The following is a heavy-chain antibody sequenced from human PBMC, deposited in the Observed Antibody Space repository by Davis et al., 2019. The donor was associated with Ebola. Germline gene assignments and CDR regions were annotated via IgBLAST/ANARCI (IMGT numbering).Heavy chain of an antibody. CDR3: ARDGKNYYGSGSYYNGFDY. CDR1: GFTFSSYA. D-gene: IGHD3-10*01. Sequence: GGSLRLSCAASGFTFSSYAMSWVRQAPGKGLEWVSAISGSGGSTYYADSVKGRFTISRDNSKNTLYLQMNSLRAEDTAVYYCARDGKNYYGSGSYYNGFDYWGQGTLVTVSS. CDR2: ISGSGGST. J-gene: IGHJ4*02. V-gene: IGHV3-23*01.